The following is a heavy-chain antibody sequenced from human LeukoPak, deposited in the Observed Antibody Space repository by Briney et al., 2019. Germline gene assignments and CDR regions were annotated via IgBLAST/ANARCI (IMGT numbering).Heavy chain of an antibody. Sequence: AAGKVSCKASGHTFTNFGISWVRQAPGQGLELMGWVSADNGNTYYAQNLKGRITMTTDTSKNTAYMELRSLRSDDTAVYYCSRSGPGSCSGGSCYSNYWGQGTLVTVSS. D-gene: IGHD2-15*01. J-gene: IGHJ4*02. V-gene: IGHV1-18*01. CDR3: SRSGPGSCSGGSCYSNY. CDR2: VSADNGNT. CDR1: GHTFTNFG.